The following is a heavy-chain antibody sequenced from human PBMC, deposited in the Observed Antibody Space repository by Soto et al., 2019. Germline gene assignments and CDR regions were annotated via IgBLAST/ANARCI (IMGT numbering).Heavy chain of an antibody. J-gene: IGHJ4*02. CDR2: ISYDGRQK. CDR1: GFTFSSYA. D-gene: IGHD3-9*01. Sequence: GGSLRLSCVTSGFTFSSYAIHWVRQAPGKGLEWVAVISYDGRQKHYVDSVKGRFTLSRDESDNTVYLQMNSLRREDTAVYFCAKDVYFDSYYFDQWGQGTRVTVSS. V-gene: IGHV3-30*18. CDR3: AKDVYFDSYYFDQ.